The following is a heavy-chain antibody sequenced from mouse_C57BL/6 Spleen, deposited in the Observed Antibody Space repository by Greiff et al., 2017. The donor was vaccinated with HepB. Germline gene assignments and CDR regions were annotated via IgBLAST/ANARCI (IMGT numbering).Heavy chain of an antibody. CDR1: GFTFSSYA. CDR3: ARRGFFDY. J-gene: IGHJ2*01. V-gene: IGHV5-4*03. CDR2: ISDGGSYT. Sequence: EVKVVESGGGLVKPGGSLKLSCAASGFTFSSYAMSWVRQTPEKRLEWVATISDGGSYTYYPDNVKGRFTISRDNAKNNLYLQMSHLKSEDTAMYYCARRGFFDYWGQGTTLTVSS.